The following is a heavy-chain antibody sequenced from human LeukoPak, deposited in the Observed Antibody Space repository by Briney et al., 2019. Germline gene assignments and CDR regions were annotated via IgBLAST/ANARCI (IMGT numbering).Heavy chain of an antibody. Sequence: SETLSLTCTVSGDSISTYLWSWIRQAPGRGLEWIGYFYNSGDTKLNPSLKSRVTISVDTPKNQYSLKMSSLTTADTAAYFCARLGFYSEYFDHWGQGILVTVSS. CDR2: FYNSGDT. CDR3: ARLGFYSEYFDH. D-gene: IGHD2-15*01. V-gene: IGHV4-59*01. CDR1: GDSISTYL. J-gene: IGHJ4*02.